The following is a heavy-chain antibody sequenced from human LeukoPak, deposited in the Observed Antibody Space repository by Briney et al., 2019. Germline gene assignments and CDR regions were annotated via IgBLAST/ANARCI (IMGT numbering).Heavy chain of an antibody. V-gene: IGHV1-18*01. D-gene: IGHD4-17*01. CDR2: ISAYNGTT. CDR1: GYTLTSYG. CDR3: ARGNYGDYVGDY. Sequence: GASVKVSCKASGYTLTSYGIIWVRQAPGQGLEWMGWISAYNGTTNYAQKLQGRVTMTTDTSTSTAYMELRSLRSDDTAVYYCARGNYGDYVGDYWGQGTLVTVSS. J-gene: IGHJ4*02.